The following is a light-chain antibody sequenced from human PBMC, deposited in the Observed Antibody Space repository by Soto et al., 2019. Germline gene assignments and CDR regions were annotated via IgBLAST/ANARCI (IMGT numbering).Light chain of an antibody. Sequence: DIHMTQSPSTLSALVGDRVTITCRASQSINNLLAWYQQKPGKAPKLLIQRASTIESGVPSRFSGSGSGTEFTLTISSLQHEDFATYYCKQYNSYYTFGQGTKLEI. CDR2: RAS. V-gene: IGKV1-5*03. CDR3: KQYNSYYT. J-gene: IGKJ2*01. CDR1: QSINNL.